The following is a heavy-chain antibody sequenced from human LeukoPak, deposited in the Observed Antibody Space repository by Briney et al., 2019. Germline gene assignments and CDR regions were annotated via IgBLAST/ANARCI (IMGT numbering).Heavy chain of an antibody. D-gene: IGHD6-19*01. J-gene: IGHJ4*02. Sequence: PAETLSLTCAVYGGSFSGYYWSWIRQPPGKGLEWIGEINHSGSTNYNPSLKSRVTISVDTSKNQFSLKLSSVTAADTAVYYCARFFAVAGTVDCWGQGTLVTVSS. CDR2: INHSGST. V-gene: IGHV4-34*01. CDR3: ARFFAVAGTVDC. CDR1: GGSFSGYY.